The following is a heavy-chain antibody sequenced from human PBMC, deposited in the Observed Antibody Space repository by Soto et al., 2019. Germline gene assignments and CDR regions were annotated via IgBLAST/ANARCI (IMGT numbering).Heavy chain of an antibody. CDR3: AQRRFGSGSPPFDY. D-gene: IGHD3-10*01. V-gene: IGHV2-5*02. J-gene: IGHJ4*02. Sequence: QITLKESGPPLVKPTQTLTLTCTFSGFSLSTSGVGVGWIRQPPGKALEWLALIYGDDDKRYRPSLKSRLTITKDTSKNQVVLTMTHMDPVDTATYYCAQRRFGSGSPPFDYWGQGTLVTVSS. CDR2: IYGDDDK. CDR1: GFSLSTSGVG.